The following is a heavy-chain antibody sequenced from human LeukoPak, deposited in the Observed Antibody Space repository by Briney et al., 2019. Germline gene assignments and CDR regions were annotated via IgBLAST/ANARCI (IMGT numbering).Heavy chain of an antibody. V-gene: IGHV3-33*01. CDR2: TWYDGRNN. J-gene: IGHJ5*02. D-gene: IGHD6-19*01. CDR1: GFTFSSYG. Sequence: GGSLRLSCAESGFTFSSYGMHWVRQAPGKGLEWVAVTWYDGRNNYYAASVKGRFTISRDDSKTTVYLLMNSLRAEDTAVYYCARDSSGWYYDWFDPWGQGTLVTVSA. CDR3: ARDSSGWYYDWFDP.